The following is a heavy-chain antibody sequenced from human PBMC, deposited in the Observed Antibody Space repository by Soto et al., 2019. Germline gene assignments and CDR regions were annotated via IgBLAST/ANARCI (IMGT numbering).Heavy chain of an antibody. V-gene: IGHV3-13*05. CDR3: ARTDRDFYGLDV. Sequence: EVQLVESGGGLVQPGGSLRLSCAASGFTFRNYDMHWVRQGTGKGLEWVSGISAAGDPDYADSGEGRFTISRENALNSLFLQMNGVRVGDTAVYYCARTDRDFYGLDVWGQGTTVIVSS. J-gene: IGHJ6*02. CDR1: GFTFRNYD. CDR2: ISAAGDP.